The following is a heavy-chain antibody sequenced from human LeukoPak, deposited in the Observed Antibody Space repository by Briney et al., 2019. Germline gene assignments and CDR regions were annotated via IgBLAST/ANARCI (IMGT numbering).Heavy chain of an antibody. Sequence: GGSLRLSCVASGFDSTIFAIHWVRQAPGKGLEWVAVISYDGKNKYYSDSVKGRFTISRDKAKSTVFLQMNSLGAEDTAVYYCARDGLEIIRFFDWLDYWGQGTLVTVSS. CDR3: ARDGLEIIRFFDWLDY. V-gene: IGHV3-30*04. CDR2: ISYDGKNK. J-gene: IGHJ4*02. D-gene: IGHD3-9*01. CDR1: GFDSTIFA.